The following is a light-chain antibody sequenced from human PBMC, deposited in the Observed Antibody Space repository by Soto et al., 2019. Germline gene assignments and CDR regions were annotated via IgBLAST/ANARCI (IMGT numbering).Light chain of an antibody. CDR1: SSDVGAYDY. Sequence: QSVLTQPASVSGSPGESITISCTGKSSDVGAYDYVSWYQQHPDKAPKLIIYEVSHRPSGVSNRFSGSKSVNTATLTISGLQAEDEADYYCSSYTSSSTXVFGTGNKVTVL. CDR2: EVS. J-gene: IGLJ1*01. V-gene: IGLV2-14*03. CDR3: SSYTSSSTXV.